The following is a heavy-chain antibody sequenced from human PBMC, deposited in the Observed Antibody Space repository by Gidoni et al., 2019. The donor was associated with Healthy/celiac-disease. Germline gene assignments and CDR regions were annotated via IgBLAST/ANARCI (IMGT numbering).Heavy chain of an antibody. Sequence: QVQLVESGGGVVQPGRSLRLSCAASGFPFSSYAMHWVRQAPGKGLEWVAVISYDGSNKYYADSVKGRFTISRDNSKNTLYLQMNSLRAEDTAVYYCAREYGDYAGSAFDIWGQGTMVTVSS. J-gene: IGHJ3*02. CDR1: GFPFSSYA. CDR2: ISYDGSNK. CDR3: AREYGDYAGSAFDI. V-gene: IGHV3-30-3*01. D-gene: IGHD4-17*01.